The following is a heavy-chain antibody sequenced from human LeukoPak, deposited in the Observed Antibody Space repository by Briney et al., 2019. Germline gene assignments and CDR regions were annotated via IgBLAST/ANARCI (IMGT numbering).Heavy chain of an antibody. J-gene: IGHJ4*02. Sequence: SEALSLTCTVASGSVRSSSYYWGWIRQPPGKGLEWIGNNYASGTTDYNPSLKSRSFIFVDRSKNQFSLKLRSVTAADTAVYYCATLGLWFGELSSPYYFDSWGQGVLVTVSS. CDR3: ATLGLWFGELSSPYYFDS. CDR1: SGSVRSSSYY. V-gene: IGHV4-39*01. CDR2: NYASGTT. D-gene: IGHD3-10*01.